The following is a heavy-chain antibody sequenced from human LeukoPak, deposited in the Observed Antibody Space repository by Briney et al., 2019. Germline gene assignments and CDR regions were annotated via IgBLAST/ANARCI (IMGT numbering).Heavy chain of an antibody. CDR2: IAHHGNNK. Sequence: GGSLRPSCAASGFTFSNSAMHWVRQGPGKGLEWVAYIAHHGNNKYYADSVKGRFTISRDNSKRTLYLQMNSLRPDDTAMYYCAKDGSWSCTDWGQGTLVTVSS. J-gene: IGHJ4*02. V-gene: IGHV3-30*02. D-gene: IGHD2-8*02. CDR3: AKDGSWSCTD. CDR1: GFTFSNSA.